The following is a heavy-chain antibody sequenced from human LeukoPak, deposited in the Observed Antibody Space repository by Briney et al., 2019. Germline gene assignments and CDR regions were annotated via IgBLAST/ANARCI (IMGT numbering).Heavy chain of an antibody. Sequence: PSQTLSLTCTVSGGSISSGDYYWSWIRQPPGKGLEWIGYIYYSGSTYYNPSLKSRVTISVDTSKNQFSLKLSSVTAADTAVYYCARDLGYCSGSSCYSAGYWGQGTLVTVSS. CDR1: GGSISSGDYY. CDR3: ARDLGYCSGSSCYSAGY. J-gene: IGHJ4*02. D-gene: IGHD2-15*01. V-gene: IGHV4-30-4*08. CDR2: IYYSGST.